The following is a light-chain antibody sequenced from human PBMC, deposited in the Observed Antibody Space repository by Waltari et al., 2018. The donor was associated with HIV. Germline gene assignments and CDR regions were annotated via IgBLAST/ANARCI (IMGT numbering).Light chain of an antibody. Sequence: DIQMTQSPSSLSASVGDRVTITCRASQSIATFLNWYQKKPGKAPNLLIFAASDLQGGVPSRFSGSGSETDFTLTINTLQPEDFAEYYCQQSFSHPLTFGGGTKVEI. CDR2: AAS. CDR3: QQSFSHPLT. CDR1: QSIATF. J-gene: IGKJ4*01. V-gene: IGKV1-39*01.